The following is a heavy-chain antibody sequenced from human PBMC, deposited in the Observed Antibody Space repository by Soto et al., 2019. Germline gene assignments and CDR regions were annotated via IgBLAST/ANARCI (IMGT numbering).Heavy chain of an antibody. CDR1: GFTFITYA. D-gene: IGHD2-15*01. CDR2: ISGSSGDT. V-gene: IGHV3-23*01. J-gene: IGHJ4*02. CDR3: AKPPRYCSGGSCYQTFDY. Sequence: EVQLLESGGGLVQPGGSLRLSCAASGFTFITYAMTWVRQAPGKGLEWVSTISGSSGDTYYADSVKGRVTISRDNSKNTVYREMNSLRADDTAVYYCAKPPRYCSGGSCYQTFDYWGQGTLVTVSS.